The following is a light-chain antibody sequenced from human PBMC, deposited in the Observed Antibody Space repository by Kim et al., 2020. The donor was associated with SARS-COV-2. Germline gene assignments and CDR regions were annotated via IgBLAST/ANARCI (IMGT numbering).Light chain of an antibody. CDR3: AAWDDSLNGRV. CDR2: SSN. CDR1: SSNIGSNT. J-gene: IGLJ3*02. Sequence: GQRVTISCSGSSSNIGSNTVNWYQQLPGSSPKLLIYSSNQRSSGVPDRVSGSKSGTSASLAISGLQSDDEATYYCAAWDDSLNGRVFGGGTKLAVL. V-gene: IGLV1-44*01.